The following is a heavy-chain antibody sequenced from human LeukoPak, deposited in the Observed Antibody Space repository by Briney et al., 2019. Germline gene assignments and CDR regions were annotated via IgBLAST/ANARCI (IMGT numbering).Heavy chain of an antibody. V-gene: IGHV4-39*01. CDR1: GASISGGTYY. CDR3: ARRGGSGRAFDY. CDR2: IYYTGST. D-gene: IGHD1-26*01. Sequence: SETLFLTCSVSGASISGGTYYWGWIRQPPGKGLEWIGSIYYTGSTYDNPSLKSRVTISVDTSKNQFSLKLSSVTAADTAVYYCARRGGSGRAFDYWGQGTLVTVSS. J-gene: IGHJ4*02.